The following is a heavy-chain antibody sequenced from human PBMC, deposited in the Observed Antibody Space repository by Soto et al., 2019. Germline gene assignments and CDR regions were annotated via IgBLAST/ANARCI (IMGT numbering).Heavy chain of an antibody. Sequence: SETLSLTCTVSGGSISSYYWSWIRQPPGMGLEWIGYIYYSGSTNYNPSLKSRVTISVDTSKNQFSLKLSSVTAADTAVYYCARDGPGDDYDYIWGSYRTYYFDYWGQGTLVTVSS. D-gene: IGHD3-16*02. CDR3: ARDGPGDDYDYIWGSYRTYYFDY. J-gene: IGHJ4*02. CDR2: IYYSGST. CDR1: GGSISSYY. V-gene: IGHV4-59*01.